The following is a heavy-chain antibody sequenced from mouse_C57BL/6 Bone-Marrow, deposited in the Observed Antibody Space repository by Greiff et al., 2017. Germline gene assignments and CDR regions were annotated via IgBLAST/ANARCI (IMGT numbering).Heavy chain of an antibody. CDR3: TYYGSSYWFAY. CDR1: GFTFSNYW. J-gene: IGHJ3*01. Sequence: EVKVVESGGGLVQPGGSMKLSCVASGFTFSNYWMNWVRQSPEKGLEWVAQIRLKSDNYATHYAESVKGRFTISRDDSKSSVYLQMNNLRAEDTGIYYCTYYGSSYWFAYWGQGTLVTVSA. V-gene: IGHV6-3*01. CDR2: IRLKSDNYAT. D-gene: IGHD1-1*01.